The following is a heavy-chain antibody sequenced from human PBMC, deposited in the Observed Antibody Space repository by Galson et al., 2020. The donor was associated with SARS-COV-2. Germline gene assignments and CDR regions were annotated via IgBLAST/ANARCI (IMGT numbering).Heavy chain of an antibody. CDR3: AKETADYDSSNFDF. CDR1: GFTFSNYA. V-gene: IGHV3-30*18. D-gene: IGHD3-22*01. Sequence: GESLKISCVASGFTFSNYAMHWVRKAPGKGLEWVAIISYDGNNKYADSVKGRFTISRDNSKSTLYLQMNSLRPEDTALYYCAKETADYDSSNFDFWGQGTLVTVSS. CDR2: ISYDGNNK. J-gene: IGHJ4*02.